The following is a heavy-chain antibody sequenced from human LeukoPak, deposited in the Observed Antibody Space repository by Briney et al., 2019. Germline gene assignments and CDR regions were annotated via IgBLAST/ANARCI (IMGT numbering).Heavy chain of an antibody. V-gene: IGHV4-4*02. CDR2: IFHSGST. D-gene: IGHD4-23*01. Sequence: PSETLSLTCAVSGGSIGASINSPNWWSWVRQPPGKGLEWIGEIFHSGSTNYNPSLKSRVTMSVDTSKNQFSLELSSVTAADTAVYYCARGPYYGANFRLGFDPWGQGTLVTVSS. CDR1: GGSIGASINSPNW. CDR3: ARGPYYGANFRLGFDP. J-gene: IGHJ5*02.